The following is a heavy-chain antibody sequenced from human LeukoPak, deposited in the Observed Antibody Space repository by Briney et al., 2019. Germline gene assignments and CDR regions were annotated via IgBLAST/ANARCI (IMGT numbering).Heavy chain of an antibody. CDR1: GGSISSGSYY. Sequence: SETLSLTCTVSGGSISSGSYYWSWIRQPAGKGLEWIGRIYTSGSTNYNPSLKSRVTISVDTSKNQFSLKLSSVTAADTAVYYCARAVPAAIGDAFDIWGQGTMVTVSS. D-gene: IGHD2-2*02. CDR2: IYTSGST. J-gene: IGHJ3*02. CDR3: ARAVPAAIGDAFDI. V-gene: IGHV4-61*02.